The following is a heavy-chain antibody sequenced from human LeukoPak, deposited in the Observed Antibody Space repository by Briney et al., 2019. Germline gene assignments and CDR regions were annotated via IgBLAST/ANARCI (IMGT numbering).Heavy chain of an antibody. Sequence: PGGSLRLSCAASGFTFSSYWMSWVRQARGKGREWVANIKQDGSGKYYVDSVKGRFTLSRDNAKNSLYLQMNSLRAEDTAVYYCARAEWASSSWYLDYYYYGMDVWGQGTTVTVSS. CDR2: IKQDGSGK. J-gene: IGHJ6*02. D-gene: IGHD6-13*01. V-gene: IGHV3-7*05. CDR1: GFTFSSYW. CDR3: ARAEWASSSWYLDYYYYGMDV.